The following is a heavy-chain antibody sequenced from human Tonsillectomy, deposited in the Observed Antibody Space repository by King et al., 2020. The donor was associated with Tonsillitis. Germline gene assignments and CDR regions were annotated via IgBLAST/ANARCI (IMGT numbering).Heavy chain of an antibody. CDR1: GGTFSSYA. J-gene: IGHJ3*02. Sequence: QLVQSGAEVKKPGSSVKVSCKASGGTFSSYAISWVRQAPGQGLEWMGGIIPIFGTANYAQKFQGRVTITAEKSTSTAYMELSSLRSEDTAVYYCARGYYDFWSGYYTGAFDIWGQGTMVTVSS. D-gene: IGHD3-3*01. V-gene: IGHV1-69*06. CDR3: ARGYYDFWSGYYTGAFDI. CDR2: IIPIFGTA.